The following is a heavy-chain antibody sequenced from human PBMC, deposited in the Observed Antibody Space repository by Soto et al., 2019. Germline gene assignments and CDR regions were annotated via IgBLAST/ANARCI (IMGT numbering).Heavy chain of an antibody. CDR2: VRSKADGGTT. CDR1: GFTFANAW. Sequence: EVQLVESGGGLVKPGGSLRLSCAASGFTFANAWMSWVRQAPGKGLEWVGRVRSKADGGTTDYAAPVKGRFTISRDDSENTLYLQMNSLKIDDTAVYYCRRDLDYPVLWGQGTLVTVSS. D-gene: IGHD4-17*01. J-gene: IGHJ4*02. CDR3: RRDLDYPVL. V-gene: IGHV3-15*01.